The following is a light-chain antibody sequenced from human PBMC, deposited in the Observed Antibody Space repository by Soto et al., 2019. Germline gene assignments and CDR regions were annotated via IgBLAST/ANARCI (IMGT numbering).Light chain of an antibody. CDR2: DDS. Sequence: SYELTQPPSVSVAPGQTARITCGGNNIGIKSVHWYQQKSGQAPVLVVFDDSGRPSGIPERFSGSNSGDTATLTISRVEAGVEADYYCQVWDTSSDTPVVFGGGTKLTVL. J-gene: IGLJ2*01. CDR3: QVWDTSSDTPVV. CDR1: NIGIKS. V-gene: IGLV3-21*02.